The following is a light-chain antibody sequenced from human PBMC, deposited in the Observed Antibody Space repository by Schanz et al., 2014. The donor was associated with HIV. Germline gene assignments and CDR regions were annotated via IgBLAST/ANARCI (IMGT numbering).Light chain of an antibody. Sequence: QSALTQPPSASGSPGQSVTISCTGTSSDVGGYNYVSWYRQHPGKAPKLMIYDVRHRPSGISNRFSGSKSGNTASLTISGLQAEDEADYYCSSSTSSGTVVFGGGTKLTVL. CDR3: SSSTSSGTVV. J-gene: IGLJ2*01. V-gene: IGLV2-14*03. CDR1: SSDVGGYNY. CDR2: DVR.